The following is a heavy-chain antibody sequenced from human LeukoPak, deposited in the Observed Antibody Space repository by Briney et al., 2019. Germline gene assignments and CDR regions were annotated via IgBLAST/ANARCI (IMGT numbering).Heavy chain of an antibody. CDR3: ARAVVPAADLAAGYFDY. CDR1: GGTFSSYA. J-gene: IGHJ4*02. Sequence: SVKVSCKASGGTFSSYAISWVRQAPGQGLEWMGGIIPIFGTADYAQKFQGRVTITTDESTSTAYMELSSLRSEDTAVYYCARAVVPAADLAAGYFDYWGQGTLVTVSS. D-gene: IGHD2-2*01. V-gene: IGHV1-69*05. CDR2: IIPIFGTA.